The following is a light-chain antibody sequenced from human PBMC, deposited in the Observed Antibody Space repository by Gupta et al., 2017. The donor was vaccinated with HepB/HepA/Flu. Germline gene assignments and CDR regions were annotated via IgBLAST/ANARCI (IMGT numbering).Light chain of an antibody. Sequence: QLVLTQSPSASASLGASVKLTCTLDSGHSSYAIAWHQQQPEKGPRYLMKVNSDGSHSKGDGIPDRFSGSSSGAERYLTVSRLQSEDEADYYCQTWGTGIQVFGGGTKLTVL. J-gene: IGLJ3*02. CDR3: QTWGTGIQV. CDR2: VNSDGSH. CDR1: SGHSSYA. V-gene: IGLV4-69*01.